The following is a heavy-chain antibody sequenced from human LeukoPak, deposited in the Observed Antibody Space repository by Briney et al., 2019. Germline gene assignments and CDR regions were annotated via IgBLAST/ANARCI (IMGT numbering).Heavy chain of an antibody. J-gene: IGHJ6*03. V-gene: IGHV4-59*12. D-gene: IGHD3-3*01. Sequence: SETLSLTCTVSGGSISSYYWSWIRQPPGKGLEWIGSIYYSGSTYYNPSLKSRVTISVDTSKNQFSLKLSSVTAADTGVYYCARDLAARTIFGVAYYYMDVWGKGTTVTVSS. CDR2: IYYSGST. CDR1: GGSISSYY. CDR3: ARDLAARTIFGVAYYYMDV.